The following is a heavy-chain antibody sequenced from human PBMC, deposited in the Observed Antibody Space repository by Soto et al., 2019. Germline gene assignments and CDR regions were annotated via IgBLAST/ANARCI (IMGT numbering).Heavy chain of an antibody. Sequence: GESLKISCKGSGYSFTSYWIGWVRQMPGKGLEWMGIIYPGDPDTRYSPSFQGQVTISADKSISTAYLQWSSLKASDTAMYYCARPSTGIAAAADAFDIWGQWTMVTVSS. CDR2: IYPGDPDT. CDR3: ARPSTGIAAAADAFDI. J-gene: IGHJ3*02. D-gene: IGHD6-13*01. CDR1: GYSFTSYW. V-gene: IGHV5-51*01.